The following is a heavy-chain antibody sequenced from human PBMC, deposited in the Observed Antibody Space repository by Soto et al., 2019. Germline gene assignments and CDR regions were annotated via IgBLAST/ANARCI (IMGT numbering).Heavy chain of an antibody. J-gene: IGHJ6*02. CDR2: ISYDGTNK. CDR3: AKDLQSYGDYDYYCYGMDV. D-gene: IGHD4-17*01. V-gene: IGHV3-30*18. Sequence: QVQLVESGGGEVQPGRSLTISCAASGFTFSTYGMNWVRQTPGKGLEWVAVISYDGTNKFYSDSVKGRFTISRDNFKNKLTLQMNSLRADDTAVYSCAKDLQSYGDYDYYCYGMDVWGLGTRVTVSS. CDR1: GFTFSTYG.